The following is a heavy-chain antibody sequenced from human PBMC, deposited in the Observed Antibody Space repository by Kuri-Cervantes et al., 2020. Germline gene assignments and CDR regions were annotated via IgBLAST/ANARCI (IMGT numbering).Heavy chain of an antibody. Sequence: ETLSLTCAASGFTFDDYTMHWVRQAPGKGLEWVSLISWDGGSTYYADSVKGRFTISRDNAKNSLYLQMNSLRAEDTAVYYCARLRVHTAMEQTYYYYGMDVWGQGTTVTVSS. CDR1: GFTFDDYT. J-gene: IGHJ6*02. V-gene: IGHV3-43*01. D-gene: IGHD5-18*01. CDR3: ARLRVHTAMEQTYYYYGMDV. CDR2: ISWDGGST.